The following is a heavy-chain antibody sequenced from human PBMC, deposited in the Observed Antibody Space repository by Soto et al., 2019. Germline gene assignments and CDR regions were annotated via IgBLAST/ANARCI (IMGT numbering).Heavy chain of an antibody. CDR2: VGGGAGET. V-gene: IGHV1-3*01. J-gene: IGHJ4*02. D-gene: IGHD6-19*01. CDR3: ARGQSDGWYHDY. CDR1: GYTFTKNA. Sequence: QVPLEQSGAEVKRPGASVKVSCRASGYTFTKNAIHWVRQAPGQSLEWMGWVGGGAGETKYSQKFQGRVSMTRDASASTAYMELYSLRSEDTAVYYCARGQSDGWYHDYWGQGTLVAVSS.